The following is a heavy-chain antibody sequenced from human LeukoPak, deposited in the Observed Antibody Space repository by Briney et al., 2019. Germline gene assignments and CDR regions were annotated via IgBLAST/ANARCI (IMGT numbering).Heavy chain of an antibody. J-gene: IGHJ3*02. CDR2: IYYSGST. CDR1: GGSISDYY. V-gene: IGHV4-59*01. D-gene: IGHD2-2*01. CDR3: AGATSREAFDI. Sequence: SETLSLTCTVSGGSISDYYWSWIRQPPGKGLEWIGYIYYSGSTNYTPSLKSRVTISINASKNQFSLRLSSVTAADTAVYYCAGATSREAFDIWGQGTRVTVSS.